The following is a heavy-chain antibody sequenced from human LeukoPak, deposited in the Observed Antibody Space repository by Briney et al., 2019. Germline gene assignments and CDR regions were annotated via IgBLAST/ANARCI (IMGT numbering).Heavy chain of an antibody. CDR2: IYHNGNT. CDR1: GYSLSSDYY. D-gene: IGHD6-13*01. Sequence: SETLSLTCTVSGYSLSSDYYWVWIRQPPRKGLEWIGSIYHNGNTYYNPSLKSRVTISVDTSKNEFSLKLSSVTAADTAVYYCARAYHSSWYLNWFDPWGQGTLVTVSS. J-gene: IGHJ5*02. V-gene: IGHV4-38-2*02. CDR3: ARAYHSSWYLNWFDP.